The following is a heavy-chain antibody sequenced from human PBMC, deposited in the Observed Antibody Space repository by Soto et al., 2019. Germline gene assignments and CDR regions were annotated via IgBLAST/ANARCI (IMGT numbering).Heavy chain of an antibody. J-gene: IGHJ4*02. CDR1: GGSFSGYF. V-gene: IGHV4-34*01. D-gene: IGHD2-8*01. CDR2: VNHRGHT. Sequence: QVHLQVWGAGLLKPSETLSLTCAVSGGSFSGYFWSWIRQPPGKGLEWIGQVNHRGHTNYNPSLASRITMSVEASKSQVSLRLTSVSGAGTAFYYGARGDYCTKDMCYMTKVDSWSQGNLVTVSS. CDR3: ARGDYCTKDMCYMTKVDS.